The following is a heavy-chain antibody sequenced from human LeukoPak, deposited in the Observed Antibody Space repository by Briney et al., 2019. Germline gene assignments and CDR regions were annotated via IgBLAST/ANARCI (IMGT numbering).Heavy chain of an antibody. V-gene: IGHV3-23*01. D-gene: IGHD4-23*01. CDR3: AKDATPRNSIWDYFGK. J-gene: IGHJ4*02. CDR2: IGGPTET. Sequence: PGGFLRLSCVASGFSFDICAMSWVRQAPGKGPEWVSSIGGPTETFYAGSVKGRFTVSRDNSQNTLYLQMNSLRAEDTAVYYCAKDATPRNSIWDYFGKWGQGALVTVST. CDR1: GFSFDICA.